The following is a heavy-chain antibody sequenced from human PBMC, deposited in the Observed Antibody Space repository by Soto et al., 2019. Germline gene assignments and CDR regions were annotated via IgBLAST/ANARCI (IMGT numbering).Heavy chain of an antibody. J-gene: IGHJ4*02. V-gene: IGHV1-18*01. CDR1: GYTFSNYG. CDR3: ARDSPPVDY. Sequence: QVQLVQSGAEVKKPGASVKVSCKASGYTFSNYGISWVRQAPGQGLEWMGWISAYSGKTKYAQKMQGRATMTTDTSKSTAYIELRSLIYDNTTVYYCARDSPPVDYWGQGTLVTVSS. CDR2: ISAYSGKT.